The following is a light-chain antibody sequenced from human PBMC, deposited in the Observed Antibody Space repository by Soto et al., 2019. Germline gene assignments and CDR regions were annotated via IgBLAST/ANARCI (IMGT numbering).Light chain of an antibody. CDR1: QSVSSN. CDR2: GAS. J-gene: IGKJ1*01. CDR3: QQYGSSRT. Sequence: EIVIAQSPATLPVSPGESATLSCRASQSVSSNLAWYQQKPGQAPRLLIFGASSRATGVPARFSGSGSGTEFTLTINSLQSEDFAVYYCQQYGSSRTFGQGTKVDI. V-gene: IGKV3-15*01.